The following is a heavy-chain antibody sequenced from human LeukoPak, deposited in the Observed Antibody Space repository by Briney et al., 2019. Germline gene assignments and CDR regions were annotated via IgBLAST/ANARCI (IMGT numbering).Heavy chain of an antibody. J-gene: IGHJ4*02. CDR2: ISAYNGNT. D-gene: IGHD2/OR15-2a*01. CDR1: GYIFTSYG. V-gene: IGHV1-18*01. CDR3: ARAPLTTYPW. Sequence: ASVKVSCKASGYIFTSYGISWVRQAPGQGLEWMGWISAYNGNTNYAQKLQGRVTMTTDTSTSTAYMEMSSLRFDDTAVYYCARAPLTTYPWWGQGTLVTVSS.